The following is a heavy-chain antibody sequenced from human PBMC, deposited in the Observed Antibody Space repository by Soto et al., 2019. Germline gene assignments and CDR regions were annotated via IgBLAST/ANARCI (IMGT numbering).Heavy chain of an antibody. V-gene: IGHV4-31*03. Sequence: QVQLQESGPGLLRPSQTLSLTCTVSGASVSSGIYYWSWIRQHPGKGLEWIGYIHYTGSTYYNPSLESRFTLSIDTSNNQFSLKLTSVIAADTAVYFCAREGLPSVTTGDLWGQGTLVIVSS. CDR2: IHYTGST. J-gene: IGHJ5*02. D-gene: IGHD4-17*01. CDR3: AREGLPSVTTGDL. CDR1: GASVSSGIYY.